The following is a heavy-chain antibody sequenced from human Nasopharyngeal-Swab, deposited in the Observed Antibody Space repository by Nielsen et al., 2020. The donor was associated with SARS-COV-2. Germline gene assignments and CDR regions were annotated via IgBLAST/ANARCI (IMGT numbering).Heavy chain of an antibody. CDR3: ATHGVYDYVWGSYRWGLPDY. V-gene: IGHV1-24*01. CDR2: FDPEDGET. CDR1: GYTLTELS. Sequence: ASVKVSCKVSGYTLTELSMHWVRQAPGKGLEWMGGFDPEDGETIYAQKLQGRVTMTEDTSTDTAYMELSSLRSEDTAVYYCATHGVYDYVWGSYRWGLPDYWGQGTLVTVSS. D-gene: IGHD3-16*02. J-gene: IGHJ4*02.